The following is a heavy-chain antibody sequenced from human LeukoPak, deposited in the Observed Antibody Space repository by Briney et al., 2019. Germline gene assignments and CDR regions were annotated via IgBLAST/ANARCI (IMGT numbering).Heavy chain of an antibody. CDR1: GGSFSGYY. D-gene: IGHD3-22*01. Sequence: SETLSLTCAVYGGSFSGYYWSWIRQPPGKGLEWIGEINHSGSTNYNPSLKSRVTISVDTSKNQFSLKLTSVTAADTAVYFCARGATGYFYDSSGRVDYWGQGTLVTVSS. CDR3: ARGATGYFYDSSGRVDY. J-gene: IGHJ4*02. V-gene: IGHV4-34*01. CDR2: INHSGST.